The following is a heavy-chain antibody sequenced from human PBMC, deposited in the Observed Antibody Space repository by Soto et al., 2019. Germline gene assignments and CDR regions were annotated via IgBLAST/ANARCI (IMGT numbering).Heavy chain of an antibody. Sequence: ASVKVSCKASGYTFTSYDINWVRQATGQGLEWMGWMNPNSGNTGYAQKFQGRVTMTRNTSISTAYMDLSSLRSEDTDVYYCARVGRTITFGGVIVILRPGWFDPWGQGTLVTVSS. D-gene: IGHD3-16*02. J-gene: IGHJ5*02. CDR1: GYTFTSYD. CDR2: MNPNSGNT. CDR3: ARVGRTITFGGVIVILRPGWFDP. V-gene: IGHV1-8*01.